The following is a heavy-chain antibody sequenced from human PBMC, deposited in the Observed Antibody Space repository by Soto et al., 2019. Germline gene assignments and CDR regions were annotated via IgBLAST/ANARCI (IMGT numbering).Heavy chain of an antibody. CDR3: ARHWGQYSSSSQNWFDP. J-gene: IGHJ5*02. D-gene: IGHD6-6*01. CDR2: IDPSDSYT. CDR1: GYSFTRYW. V-gene: IGHV5-10-1*01. Sequence: PGESLKISCKGSGYSFTRYWISGVRQMPGKGLEWMGRIDPSDSYTNYSPSFQGRVTISADKSISTAYLQWSSLKASDTAMYYCARHWGQYSSSSQNWFDPWGQGTLVTVSS.